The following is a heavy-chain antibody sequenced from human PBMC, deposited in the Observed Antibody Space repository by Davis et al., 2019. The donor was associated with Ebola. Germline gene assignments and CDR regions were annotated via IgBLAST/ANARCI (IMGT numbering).Heavy chain of an antibody. Sequence: MPSETLSLTCTVSGGSISSSSYYWGWIRQPPGKGLEWIGSIYYSGSTYYNPSLKSRVTISVDTSKNQFSLKLSSVTAADTALYYCAGRGDYDSSVYRFELWGQGTLVTVSS. D-gene: IGHD3-22*01. J-gene: IGHJ4*02. V-gene: IGHV4-39*07. CDR1: GGSISSSSYY. CDR2: IYYSGST. CDR3: AGRGDYDSSVYRFEL.